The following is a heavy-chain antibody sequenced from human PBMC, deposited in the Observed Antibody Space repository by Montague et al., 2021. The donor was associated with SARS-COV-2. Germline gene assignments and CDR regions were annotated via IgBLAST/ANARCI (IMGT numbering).Heavy chain of an antibody. CDR1: GGSISGYY. Sequence: SETLSLTCTVSGGSISGYYWSWIRQPPGKGLEWIGYIYYRGSTNYNPSLKSRVTISVDTSKNQFSLKLSSVSAADTAVYYCARGFDYWGQGTLVTVSS. CDR3: ARGFDY. CDR2: IYYRGST. V-gene: IGHV4-59*08. J-gene: IGHJ4*02.